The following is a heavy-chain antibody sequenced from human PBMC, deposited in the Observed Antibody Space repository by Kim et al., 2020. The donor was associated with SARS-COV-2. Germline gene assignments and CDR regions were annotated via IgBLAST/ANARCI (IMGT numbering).Heavy chain of an antibody. CDR3: AKDQGRVYGMDV. CDR2: ISWNSGSI. J-gene: IGHJ6*02. V-gene: IGHV3-9*01. D-gene: IGHD3-10*01. Sequence: GGSLRLSCEASGLTLDDYAMHWVRQAPGKGLEWVSGISWNSGSIGYADSVKGGFTISRDNAKNSLYLQMSSLRAEDTALYYSAKDQGRVYGMDVWGQGTTVTVSS. CDR1: GLTLDDYA.